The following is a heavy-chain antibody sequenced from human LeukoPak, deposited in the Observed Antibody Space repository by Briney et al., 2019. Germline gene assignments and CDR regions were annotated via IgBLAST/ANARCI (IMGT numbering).Heavy chain of an antibody. D-gene: IGHD5-18*01. CDR2: IKEDGREK. V-gene: IGHV3-7*02. CDR1: GFSFSIYA. Sequence: GGSLRLSCAASGFSFSIYAMRWVRQAPGKGLEWVANIKEDGREKYYVDSVKGRFTISRDNAENSLYLQMNSLRAEDTAVYYCARVRVDTRLVNYYFGMAVGGQGTTVSVS. CDR3: ARVRVDTRLVNYYFGMAV. J-gene: IGHJ6*01.